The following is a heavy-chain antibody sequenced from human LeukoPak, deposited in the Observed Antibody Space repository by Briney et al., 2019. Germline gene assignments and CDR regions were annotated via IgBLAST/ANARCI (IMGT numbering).Heavy chain of an antibody. CDR1: GFTFSSYG. D-gene: IGHD3-22*01. V-gene: IGHV3-30*18. CDR2: ISYDGSNK. J-gene: IGHJ4*02. CDR3: AKGVQDDSSGTYFDY. Sequence: GGSLRLSCAASGFTFSSYGMHWVRQAPGKGLEWVAVISYDGSNKYYADSVKGRFTISRDNSKNTLYLQMNSLRAEDTAVYYCAKGVQDDSSGTYFDYWGQGTLVTVSS.